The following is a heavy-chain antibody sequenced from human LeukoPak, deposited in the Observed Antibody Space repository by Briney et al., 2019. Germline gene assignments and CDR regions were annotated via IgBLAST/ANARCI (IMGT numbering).Heavy chain of an antibody. CDR1: GGTFSSYA. J-gene: IGHJ4*02. V-gene: IGHV1-2*02. CDR3: ARSSGYYDSSGYFYFDY. CDR2: INPNSGGT. Sequence: GASVKVSCKASGGTFSSYAISWVRQAPGQGLEWMGWINPNSGGTNYAQKFQGRVTMTRDTSLSTAYMELSRLRSDDTAVYYCARSSGYYDSSGYFYFDYWGQGTLVTVSS. D-gene: IGHD3-22*01.